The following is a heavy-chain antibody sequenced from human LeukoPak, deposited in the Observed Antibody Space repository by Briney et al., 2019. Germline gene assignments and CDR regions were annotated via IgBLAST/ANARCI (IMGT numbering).Heavy chain of an antibody. D-gene: IGHD3-10*01. CDR1: GFTFSSYS. J-gene: IGHJ4*02. CDR2: ISSSSSTI. CDR3: ARGVYYGSGSYYDY. Sequence: PGGSLRLSCAASGFTFSSYSMNLVRQAPGNGLEGVSYISSSSSTIYYADSVKGRFTISRDNAKNSLYLQMNSLRDEDTAVYYCARGVYYGSGSYYDYWGQGTLVTVSS. V-gene: IGHV3-48*02.